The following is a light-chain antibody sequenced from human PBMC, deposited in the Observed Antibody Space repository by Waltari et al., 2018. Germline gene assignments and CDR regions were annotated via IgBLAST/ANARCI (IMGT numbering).Light chain of an antibody. J-gene: IGLJ3*02. V-gene: IGLV2-11*01. CDR3: CSYAGRLWV. Sequence: QSALSQPRSVSGSPGQSVTISCPGTNSTIGGYNSVSWYQHHPGKVPKLTIYDVSKRPSGVPDRFSGSKSGNTASLTISGLQAEDEAHYYCCSYAGRLWVFGGGTNLTVL. CDR2: DVS. CDR1: NSTIGGYNS.